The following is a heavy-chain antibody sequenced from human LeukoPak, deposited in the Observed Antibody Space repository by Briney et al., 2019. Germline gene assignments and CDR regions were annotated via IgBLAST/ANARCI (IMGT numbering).Heavy chain of an antibody. CDR1: GYTFTSYD. CDR3: AREGYSYGYGDY. V-gene: IGHV1-8*01. D-gene: IGHD5-18*01. CDR2: MNPNSGNT. J-gene: IGHJ4*02. Sequence: GASVKVSCKASGYTFTSYDISWVRQATGQGLEWMGWMNPNSGNTGYAQKFQGRVTMTRNTSISTAYMELSSLRSEDTAVYYCAREGYSYGYGDYWGQGTLVTVSS.